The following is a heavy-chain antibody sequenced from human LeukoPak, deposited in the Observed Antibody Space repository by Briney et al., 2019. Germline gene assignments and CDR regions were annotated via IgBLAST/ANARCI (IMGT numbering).Heavy chain of an antibody. CDR3: ARDELLRWLPDP. V-gene: IGHV1-18*01. Sequence: GASGKVSCKASGYTFTSYGISWVRQAPGHWREWMGWTSAYNGNTNYAQKLQGRVTMTTDTCTSTAYMELRSLSSDDTAVYYCARDELLRWLPDPWGQGTLVTVSS. CDR1: GYTFTSYG. CDR2: TSAYNGNT. D-gene: IGHD5-24*01. J-gene: IGHJ5*02.